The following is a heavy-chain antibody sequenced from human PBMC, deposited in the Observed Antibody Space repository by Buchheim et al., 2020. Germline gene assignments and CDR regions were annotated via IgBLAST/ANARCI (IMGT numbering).Heavy chain of an antibody. J-gene: IGHJ6*02. CDR3: ARDFPIPTVTTDFYYYYGMDV. CDR1: GYTFTSYG. V-gene: IGHV1-18*04. D-gene: IGHD4-17*01. Sequence: QVQLVQSGAEVKKPGASVKVSCKASGYTFTSYGISWVRQAPGQGLEWMGWISAYNGNTNYAQKHQGRVTMTTDTSTSTAYLELRSLRSDDTAVYYCARDFPIPTVTTDFYYYYGMDVWGQGTT. CDR2: ISAYNGNT.